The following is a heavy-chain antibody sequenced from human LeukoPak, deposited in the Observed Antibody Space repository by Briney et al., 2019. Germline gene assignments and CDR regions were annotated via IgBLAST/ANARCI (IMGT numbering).Heavy chain of an antibody. CDR3: ARADSSGTKGYAFDI. J-gene: IGHJ3*02. CDR2: MYHSGCT. CDR1: GGSSSSHY. Sequence: SETLSLTCTVSGGSSSSHYWSWIRQPPAKGLEWIGYMYHSGCTNYNPSLKSRVTISVDTSRKQFSLKLSSVTAADTAVYYCARADSSGTKGYAFDIWGQGTMVTVSS. D-gene: IGHD3-22*01. V-gene: IGHV4-59*11.